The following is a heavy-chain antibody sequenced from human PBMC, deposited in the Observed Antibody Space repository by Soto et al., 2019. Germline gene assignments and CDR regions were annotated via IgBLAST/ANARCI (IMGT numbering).Heavy chain of an antibody. V-gene: IGHV1-58*01. CDR3: AASNPRAGSGCPS. D-gene: IGHD6-19*01. CDR2: IVVGSGNT. CDR1: GFTFTSSA. J-gene: IGHJ4*02. Sequence: SGKVSCKASGFTFTSSAVQWVRQARGQRLEWIGWIVVGSGNTNYAQKFQERVTITRDMSTSTAYMELSSLRSEDTAVYYCAASNPRAGSGCPSWGQGTLVTVSS.